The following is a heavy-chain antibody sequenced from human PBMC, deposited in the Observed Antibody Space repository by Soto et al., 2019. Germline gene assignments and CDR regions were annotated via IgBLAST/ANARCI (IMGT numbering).Heavy chain of an antibody. CDR1: GLSLSTSGVG. CDR2: IYWNDDK. Sequence: QITLKESGPTLVKPTQTLTLTCTLSGLSLSTSGVGVGWIRQPPGKALAWLALIYWNDDKRYNPSLRSRFTITKDTSKNQGVLTMTHVDPVDTATDYCALAKGRLYAVDYWGQGALVTVTS. D-gene: IGHD3-16*02. CDR3: ALAKGRLYAVDY. J-gene: IGHJ4*02. V-gene: IGHV2-5*01.